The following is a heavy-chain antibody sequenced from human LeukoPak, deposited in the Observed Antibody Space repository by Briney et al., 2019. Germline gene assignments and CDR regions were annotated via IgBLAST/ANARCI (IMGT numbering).Heavy chain of an antibody. V-gene: IGHV3-53*01. J-gene: IGHJ6*02. CDR3: ASGYSGYDSVYYYYYGMDV. CDR2: IYSGGST. CDR1: GFTVSSNY. D-gene: IGHD5-12*01. Sequence: GGSLRLSCAASGFTVSSNYMSWVRQAPGKGLEWVSVIYSGGSTYYADSVKGRFTISRVNSKNTLYLQMNSLRAEDTAVYYCASGYSGYDSVYYYYYGMDVWGQGTTVTVSS.